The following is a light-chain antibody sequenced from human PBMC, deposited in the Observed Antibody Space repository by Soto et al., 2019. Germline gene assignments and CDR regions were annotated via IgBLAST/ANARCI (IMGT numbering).Light chain of an antibody. V-gene: IGKV3-15*01. J-gene: IGKJ1*01. CDR3: QQYNNWPPVT. CDR2: GAS. Sequence: EIVMTQSPATLSASPGERATLSCRASQSVSGNLAWYQQKPGQAPRLLIYGASTRATGIPARFSGSGSGTEFTLTISSLQSEDFAVYYCQQYNNWPPVTFGQGTKVEIK. CDR1: QSVSGN.